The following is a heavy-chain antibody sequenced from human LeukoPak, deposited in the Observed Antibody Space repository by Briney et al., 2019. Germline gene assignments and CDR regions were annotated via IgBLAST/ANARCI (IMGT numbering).Heavy chain of an antibody. CDR2: ISAYNGNT. V-gene: IGHV1-18*01. D-gene: IGHD3-9*01. Sequence: ASVKVSCKASGYTFTSYGISWVRQAPGQGLEWMGWISAYNGNTNYAQKLQGRVTMTTDTSTSTAYMELRSLRSDDTAVYYCARAFEEYYDILTGYLNDYWGQGTLVTVSS. CDR3: ARAFEEYYDILTGYLNDY. J-gene: IGHJ4*02. CDR1: GYTFTSYG.